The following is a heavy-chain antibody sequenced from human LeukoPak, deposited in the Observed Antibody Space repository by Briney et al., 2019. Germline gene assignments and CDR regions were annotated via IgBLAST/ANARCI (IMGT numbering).Heavy chain of an antibody. CDR1: GFTFSSYS. D-gene: IGHD3-10*01. V-gene: IGHV3-48*01. J-gene: IGHJ6*03. CDR2: ISSSSSTI. Sequence: PGGSLRLSCAASGFTFSSYSMNWVRQAPGKGLEWVSYISSSSSTIYYADSVKGRFTISRDNSKNTLYLQMNSLRAEDTAVYYCAKHPPAYGPYYYYYMDVWGKGTTVTVSS. CDR3: AKHPPAYGPYYYYYMDV.